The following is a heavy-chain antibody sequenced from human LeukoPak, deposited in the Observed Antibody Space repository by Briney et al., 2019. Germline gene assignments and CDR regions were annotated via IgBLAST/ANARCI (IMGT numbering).Heavy chain of an antibody. D-gene: IGHD2-2*01. J-gene: IGHJ3*02. CDR2: IYVDGIEK. CDR1: GFTFGTSL. V-gene: IGHV3-7*01. CDR3: ARTVVEVRAASDVFDI. Sequence: GGSLRLSCAASGFTFGTSLMSWVRQAPGKGLEWLANIYVDGIEKYYVDPVKGRFTISRDNAKNSLYLQMDSLRVEDTAVYYCARTVVEVRAASDVFDIWGQRTMVTVSS.